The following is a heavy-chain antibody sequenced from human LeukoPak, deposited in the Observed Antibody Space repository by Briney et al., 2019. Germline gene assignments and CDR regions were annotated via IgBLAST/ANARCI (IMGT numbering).Heavy chain of an antibody. V-gene: IGHV1-69*13. Sequence: ASVKVSCKASGGTFSSYAISWVRQAPGQGLEWMGGIIPIFGTANYAQKFQGRVTITADESTSTAYMELSSLRSEDTAVYYCARGLNYYDSSGYSSPLDYWGQGTPVTVSS. CDR2: IIPIFGTA. D-gene: IGHD3-22*01. J-gene: IGHJ4*02. CDR1: GGTFSSYA. CDR3: ARGLNYYDSSGYSSPLDY.